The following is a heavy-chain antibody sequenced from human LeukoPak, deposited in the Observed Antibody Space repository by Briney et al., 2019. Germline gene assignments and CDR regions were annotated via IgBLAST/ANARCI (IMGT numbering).Heavy chain of an antibody. V-gene: IGHV4-39*01. J-gene: IGHJ4*02. Sequence: PSETLSLTCTVSGGSISSSSYYWGWIRQPPGKGLEWIGSIYYSGSTYYNPSLKSRVTISVDTSKNQFSLKLSSVTAADTAVYYCARHILYRTYVYYFDYWGQGTLVTVSS. D-gene: IGHD4-11*01. CDR2: IYYSGST. CDR3: ARHILYRTYVYYFDY. CDR1: GGSISSSSYY.